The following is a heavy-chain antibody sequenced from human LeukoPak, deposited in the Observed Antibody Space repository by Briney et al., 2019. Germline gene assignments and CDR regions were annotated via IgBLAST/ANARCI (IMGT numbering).Heavy chain of an antibody. D-gene: IGHD2/OR15-2a*01. J-gene: IGHJ6*03. CDR2: ISSSGSSI. Sequence: GGSLRLSCVASGFTFSIYEMNGVRQAPGKGLEWVSYISSSGSSIYYAGSVKGRFTISRDNAKNSLYLQMNALRAEDTAVYYCASPSMTYYYYYMDVWGRGTTVTVSS. CDR1: GFTFSIYE. V-gene: IGHV3-48*03. CDR3: ASPSMTYYYYYMDV.